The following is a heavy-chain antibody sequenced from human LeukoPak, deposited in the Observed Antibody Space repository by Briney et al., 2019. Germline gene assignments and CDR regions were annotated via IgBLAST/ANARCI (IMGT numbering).Heavy chain of an antibody. CDR3: ARDRNELWFGELAHGMDV. V-gene: IGHV4-4*07. CDR2: IYTSGST. CDR1: GGSISSYY. J-gene: IGHJ6*02. Sequence: PSETLSLTCTVSGGSISSYYWSWIRQPAGKGLEWIGRIYTSGSTNYNPSLKSRVTMSVDTSKNQFSLKLSSVTAADTAVYYCARDRNELWFGELAHGMDVWGQGTTVTVSS. D-gene: IGHD3-10*01.